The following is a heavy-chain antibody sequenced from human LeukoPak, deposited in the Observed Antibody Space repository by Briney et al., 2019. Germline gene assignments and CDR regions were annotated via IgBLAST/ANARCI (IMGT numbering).Heavy chain of an antibody. V-gene: IGHV4-4*07. J-gene: IGHJ4*02. Sequence: PSETLSLTCTVSGGSISSYYWSWIRQPAGKGLEWIGRIYTSGSTNYNPSLKSRVTISVDKSKNQFSLKLSTVTAADPAVYYFARGIETDGAYYFDCWGQGTLVTASS. CDR2: IYTSGST. CDR1: GGSISSYY. D-gene: IGHD2-15*01. CDR3: ARGIETDGAYYFDC.